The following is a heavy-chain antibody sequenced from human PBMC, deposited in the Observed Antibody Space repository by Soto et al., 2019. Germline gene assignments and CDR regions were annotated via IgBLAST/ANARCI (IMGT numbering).Heavy chain of an antibody. CDR3: ARRDGDYLFDS. Sequence: SETLSLTCTFSGGSISSSNYYWGWIRQPPGKGLEWIGNIYYRGSAYYNPSLKSRVTISVDTSKNQFSLKLTSVTAADTAVYYCARRDGDYLFDSWGQGTLVTVSS. CDR1: GGSISSSNYY. CDR2: IYYRGSA. J-gene: IGHJ4*02. V-gene: IGHV4-39*01. D-gene: IGHD4-17*01.